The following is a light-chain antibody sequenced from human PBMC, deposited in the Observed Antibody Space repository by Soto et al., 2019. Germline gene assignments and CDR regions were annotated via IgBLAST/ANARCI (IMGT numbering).Light chain of an antibody. Sequence: EIVLTQSPGTLSLSPGEGATLSCRASQSLSSTYLAWYQQKPGQAPRLLIYGASSRATGIPDRFSGSGSGTDFTLTISRLEPEDFAVYYCQQYGRSPTWTFGQGTKVDIK. CDR1: QSLSSTY. V-gene: IGKV3-20*01. J-gene: IGKJ1*01. CDR3: QQYGRSPTWT. CDR2: GAS.